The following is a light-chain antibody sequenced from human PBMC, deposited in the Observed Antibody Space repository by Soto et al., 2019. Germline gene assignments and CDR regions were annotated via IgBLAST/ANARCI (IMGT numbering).Light chain of an antibody. CDR3: HQYYNWPLT. Sequence: EIVMTQSPATLSVSPGERATLSCRARQSIGSSLAWYQQKPGQAPRLLIHGASTRATGVPATFSGSGSGTEFSLTINSLQSEDFAVYYCHQYYNWPLTFGGGTKVDIK. V-gene: IGKV3-15*01. CDR1: QSIGSS. J-gene: IGKJ4*01. CDR2: GAS.